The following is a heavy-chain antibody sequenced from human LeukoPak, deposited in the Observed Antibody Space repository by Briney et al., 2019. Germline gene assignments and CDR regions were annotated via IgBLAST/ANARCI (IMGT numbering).Heavy chain of an antibody. CDR3: ARGTIVVVVAASNFDY. D-gene: IGHD2-15*01. CDR2: ISYDGSNK. CDR1: GFSSYD. V-gene: IGHV3-30*19. J-gene: IGHJ4*02. Sequence: GGSLRLSCVASGFSSYDMHWVRQAPGKGLEWVAVISYDGSNKYYADSVKGRFTISRDNSKNTLYLQMNSLRAEDTAVYYCARGTIVVVVAASNFDYWGQGTLVTVSS.